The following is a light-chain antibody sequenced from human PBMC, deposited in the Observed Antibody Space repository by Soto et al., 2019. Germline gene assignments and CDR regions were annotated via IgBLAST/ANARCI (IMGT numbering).Light chain of an antibody. CDR3: QSYDVSLSAWV. CDR2: ADN. Sequence: QSALTQPPSVSGAPGQTVSISCTGSSSNLGTGYDVHWYQQFPGRAPKLLIYADNKRPSGVPDRISGSKSGTSASLAMAGLQAEDEANSYCQSYDVSLSAWVFGGGTKLTVL. CDR1: SSNLGTGYD. V-gene: IGLV1-40*01. J-gene: IGLJ3*02.